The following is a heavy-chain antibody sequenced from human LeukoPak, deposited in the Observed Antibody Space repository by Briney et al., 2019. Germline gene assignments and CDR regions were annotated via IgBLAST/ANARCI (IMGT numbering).Heavy chain of an antibody. CDR2: INPSGGIT. Sequence: ASVKVSCRASGYTFTSYYMHWVRQAPGQGLEWMGIINPSGGITSYAQKFQGRVTITRDTSTSTVYMELRRLRSEDTAVYYCARAGSDYCGGDCPKFDYWGQGTLVTVSS. V-gene: IGHV1-46*01. D-gene: IGHD2-21*02. CDR3: ARAGSDYCGGDCPKFDY. J-gene: IGHJ4*02. CDR1: GYTFTSYY.